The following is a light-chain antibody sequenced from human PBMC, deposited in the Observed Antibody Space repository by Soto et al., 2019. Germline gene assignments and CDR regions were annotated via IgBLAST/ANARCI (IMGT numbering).Light chain of an antibody. CDR3: QQYNSYPT. CDR2: KAS. Sequence: GDSVTITCRASQSISSWLAWYQQKPGKAPKLLIYKASSLESGVPSRFSGSGSGTEFTLTISSLQPDDFATYYCQQYNSYPTFGQGTKVDIK. CDR1: QSISSW. V-gene: IGKV1-5*03. J-gene: IGKJ1*01.